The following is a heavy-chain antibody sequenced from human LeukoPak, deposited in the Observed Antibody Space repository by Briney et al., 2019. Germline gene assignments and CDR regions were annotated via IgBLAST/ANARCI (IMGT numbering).Heavy chain of an antibody. CDR1: GYTFTTYY. CDR3: ARAPKGVTTGYFDH. V-gene: IGHV1-46*01. D-gene: IGHD1-26*01. J-gene: IGHJ4*02. CDR2: INPNGGST. Sequence: GASVKVSCKASGYTFTTYYIHWVRQTPGQGLEWMGIINPNGGSTTYAQIFQGRVTLTRDTSTSTVYMELSSLRSDDTAVYYCARAPKGVTTGYFDHWGQGTLVTLST.